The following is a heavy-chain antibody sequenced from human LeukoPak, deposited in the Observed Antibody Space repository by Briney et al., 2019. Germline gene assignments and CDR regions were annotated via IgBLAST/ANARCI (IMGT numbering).Heavy chain of an antibody. D-gene: IGHD4-11*01. V-gene: IGHV5-51*01. J-gene: IGHJ5*02. CDR1: GYSFTTYW. CDR3: ARQEGWADYSIYPNWLDP. Sequence: GESLKISCKGSGYSFTTYWIAWVRQMPGKGLEWMGIIYPGDSDTRYSPSFQGQVTFSVDKSISTAYLQWGSLRASDTAMYYCARQEGWADYSIYPNWLDPWGQGTLVTVSS. CDR2: IYPGDSDT.